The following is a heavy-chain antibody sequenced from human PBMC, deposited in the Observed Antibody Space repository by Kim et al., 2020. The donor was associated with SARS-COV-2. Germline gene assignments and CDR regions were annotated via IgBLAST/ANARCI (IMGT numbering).Heavy chain of an antibody. V-gene: IGHV4-39*01. J-gene: IGHJ4*02. CDR2: IYYSGST. Sequence: SETLSLTCTVSGGSISSSSYYWGWIRQPPGKGLEWIGSIYYSGSTYYNPSLKSRVTISVDTSKNQFSLKLSSVTAADTAVYYCARQGAANYDFWSGYYTLAFGDLDYWGQGTLVTVSS. CDR3: ARQGAANYDFWSGYYTLAFGDLDY. CDR1: GGSISSSSYY. D-gene: IGHD3-3*01.